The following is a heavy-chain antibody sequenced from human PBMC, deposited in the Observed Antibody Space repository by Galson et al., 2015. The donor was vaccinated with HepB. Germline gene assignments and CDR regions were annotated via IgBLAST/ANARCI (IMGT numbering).Heavy chain of an antibody. CDR2: IIPIFGTA. Sequence: SVKVSCKASGYTFTSYGISWVRQAPGQGLEWMGGIIPIFGTANYAQKFQGRVTITADESTSTAYMELSSLRSEDTAVYYCARDIGEYSSSWYSYYFDYWGQGTLVTVSS. D-gene: IGHD6-13*01. CDR1: GYTFTSYG. CDR3: ARDIGEYSSSWYSYYFDY. J-gene: IGHJ4*02. V-gene: IGHV1-69*13.